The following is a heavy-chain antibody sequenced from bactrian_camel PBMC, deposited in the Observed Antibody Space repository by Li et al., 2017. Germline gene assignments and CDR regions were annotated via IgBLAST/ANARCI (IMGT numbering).Heavy chain of an antibody. CDR2: INSGGGST. CDR1: GFTLNSYD. CDR3: AAVSGY. Sequence: VQLVESGGGLVQPGGSLRLSCAASGFTLNSYDMSWVRQAPGKGLEWVPSINSGGGSTYYADSVKGRFTISRDNAKSTLYLEMKSLKPEDTAAYFCAAVSGYWGQGTQVTV. V-gene: IGHV3S40*01. J-gene: IGHJ6*01.